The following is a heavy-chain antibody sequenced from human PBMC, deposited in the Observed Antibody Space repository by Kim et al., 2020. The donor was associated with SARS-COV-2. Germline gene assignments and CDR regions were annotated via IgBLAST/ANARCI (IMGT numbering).Heavy chain of an antibody. CDR1: GGSISSGGYS. J-gene: IGHJ5*02. Sequence: SETLSLTCAVSGGSISSGGYSWSWIRQPPGKGLEWIGYIYHSGNTYYNPSIKSRVTISIDRTKNQFSLKLSSVTAAATAVYYCARVAAAGTGGEGLDPWGQGTLVTVSS. V-gene: IGHV4-30-2*01. D-gene: IGHD6-13*01. CDR2: IYHSGNT. CDR3: ARVAAAGTGGEGLDP.